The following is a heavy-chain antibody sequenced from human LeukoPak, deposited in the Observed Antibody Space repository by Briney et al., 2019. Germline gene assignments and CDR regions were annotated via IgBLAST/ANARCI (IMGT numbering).Heavy chain of an antibody. D-gene: IGHD1-26*01. Sequence: SGGSLRLSCAASGFTFRTSGMNWVRQAPGKGLEWVSYISSSGTTISYAQSVKGRFTITRDNAQNSLTLHMNTLRADDTAVYYRAREALVVGAAPVDYWGQGTLVTVSS. J-gene: IGHJ4*02. CDR3: AREALVVGAAPVDY. CDR2: ISSSGTTI. CDR1: GFTFRTSG. V-gene: IGHV3-48*01.